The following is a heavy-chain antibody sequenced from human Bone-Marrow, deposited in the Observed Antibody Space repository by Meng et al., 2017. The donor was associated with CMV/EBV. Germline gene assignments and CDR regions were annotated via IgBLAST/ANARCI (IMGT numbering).Heavy chain of an antibody. CDR1: GGSFSGYY. J-gene: IGHJ4*02. D-gene: IGHD5-18*01. CDR3: ASLRTWIQR. CDR2: INHSGST. Sequence: SETLSLTCAVYGGSFSGYYWSWIRQPPGKGLEWIGEINHSGSTNYNPSLKSRVTISVDTSKNQFSLKLSSVTAADTAVYYCASLRTWIQRWGQGTLVPVSS. V-gene: IGHV4-34*01.